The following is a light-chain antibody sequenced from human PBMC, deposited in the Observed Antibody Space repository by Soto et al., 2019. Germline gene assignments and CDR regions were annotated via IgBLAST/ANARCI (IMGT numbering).Light chain of an antibody. CDR1: SGDVGSYDL. Sequence: HSVLTQPASVSGSPEQSITISCTGTSGDVGSYDLVSWYQQHPGKAPTLMIYEVNKRPSGVSNRFSGSKSGNTASLTISGLQAEDEADYYCCSYAGSSTFYVFGTGTKLTVL. J-gene: IGLJ1*01. V-gene: IGLV2-23*02. CDR3: CSYAGSSTFYV. CDR2: EVN.